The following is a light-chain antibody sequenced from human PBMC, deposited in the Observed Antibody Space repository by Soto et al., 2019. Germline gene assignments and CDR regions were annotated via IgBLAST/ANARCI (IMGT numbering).Light chain of an antibody. Sequence: EIVLTQSPGTLSLSPGERATLSCRASQSVSSNLAWYQQKPGQAPRLLIYGASTRATGIPDRFSGSGSGTEFTLTISRLQSEDFAVYYCQKYNNWPPWTFGQGTKVDI. V-gene: IGKV3-15*01. CDR1: QSVSSN. CDR2: GAS. CDR3: QKYNNWPPWT. J-gene: IGKJ1*01.